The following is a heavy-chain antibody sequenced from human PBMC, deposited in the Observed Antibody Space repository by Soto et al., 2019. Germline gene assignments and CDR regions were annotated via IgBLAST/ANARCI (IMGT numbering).Heavy chain of an antibody. CDR2: ISYDGSNK. D-gene: IGHD1-7*01. CDR3: ARAKLELRAFDI. V-gene: IGHV3-30-3*01. CDR1: GFTFSSYA. J-gene: IGHJ3*02. Sequence: GGSLRLSCAASGFTFSSYAMHWVRQAPGKGLEWVAVISYDGSNKYYADSVKGRFTISRDNSKNTLYLQMNSLRAEDTDVDDCARAKLELRAFDIWGQGTMVTVSS.